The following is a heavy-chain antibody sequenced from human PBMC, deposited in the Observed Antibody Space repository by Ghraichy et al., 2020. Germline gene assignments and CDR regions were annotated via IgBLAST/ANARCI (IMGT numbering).Heavy chain of an antibody. V-gene: IGHV3-11*01. CDR1: GFTFSDYY. CDR2: ISSSGSTI. Sequence: GGSLRLSCAAPGFTFSDYYMSWIRQAPGKGLEWVSYISSSGSTIYYADSVKGRFTISRDNAKNSLYLQMNSLRAEDTAVYYCARVGRTYYYDSSGISSGDWGQGTLVTVSS. J-gene: IGHJ4*02. D-gene: IGHD3-22*01. CDR3: ARVGRTYYYDSSGISSGD.